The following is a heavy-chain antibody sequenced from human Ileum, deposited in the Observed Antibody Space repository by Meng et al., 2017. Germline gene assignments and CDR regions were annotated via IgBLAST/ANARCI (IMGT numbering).Heavy chain of an antibody. CDR2: ISHSGST. V-gene: IGHV4-4*02. CDR1: SGSITSDTY. Sequence: LQGSAPGLLTPSGTLPLTCAVSSGSITSDTYWSWVRLPPGKGLEWIGQISHSGSTFYNPSLKSRVTMSVDKSKSQFSLMLTSVTAADTAIYYCARHGGYSQDFWGQGTLVTVSS. CDR3: ARHGGYSQDF. D-gene: IGHD4-23*01. J-gene: IGHJ4*02.